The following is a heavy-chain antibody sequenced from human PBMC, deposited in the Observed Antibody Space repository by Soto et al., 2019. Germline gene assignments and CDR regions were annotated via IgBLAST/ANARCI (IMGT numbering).Heavy chain of an antibody. CDR3: AGDSGRDSGGIDY. CDR2: IIPIFGTA. D-gene: IGHD1-26*01. CDR1: GGTFSSYS. V-gene: IGHV1-69*01. J-gene: IGHJ4*02. Sequence: QVQLVQSGAEVKKPGSSVKVSCKASGGTFSSYSINWVRQAPGQGLEWMGEIIPIFGTANYAQKFQGRVTITAAESTSSAYMELSSLRSEDTAVYYCAGDSGRDSGGIDYWGQGTLVTVSS.